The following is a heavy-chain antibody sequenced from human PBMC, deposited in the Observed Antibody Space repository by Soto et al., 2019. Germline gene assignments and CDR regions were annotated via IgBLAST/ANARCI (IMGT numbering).Heavy chain of an antibody. Sequence: SETLSLTCTVSGCSVSSGSYYWSWIRQPPGKGLEWIGYIYYSGSTNYNPSLKSRVTLSVDTSKIQFCLKLSSVSAADRAVYYCARDGYTGFSTLVRGVIAHYYYYYGMDVWGQGTTVTVSS. D-gene: IGHD3-10*01. CDR1: GCSVSSGSYY. CDR3: ARDGYTGFSTLVRGVIAHYYYYYGMDV. CDR2: IYYSGST. V-gene: IGHV4-61*01. J-gene: IGHJ6*02.